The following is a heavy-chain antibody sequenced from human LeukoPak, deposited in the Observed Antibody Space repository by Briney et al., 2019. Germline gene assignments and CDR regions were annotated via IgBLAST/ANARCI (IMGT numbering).Heavy chain of an antibody. CDR2: INHGAET. V-gene: IGHV4-34*08. CDR1: GGTFSDYH. J-gene: IGHJ3*01. Sequence: SETLSLTCDVVGGTFSDYHCSWIRQPPGGGLEWIGEINHGAETHYNPSLKSRVSISVDTSKRQVFLRLTSMAAADTAVYYCSGDPIPQDYTDSVSVFHVWGPGSMVTVSS. D-gene: IGHD4-17*01. CDR3: SGDPIPQDYTDSVSVFHV.